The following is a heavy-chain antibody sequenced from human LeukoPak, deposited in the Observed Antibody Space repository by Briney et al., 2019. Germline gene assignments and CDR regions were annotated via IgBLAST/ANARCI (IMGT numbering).Heavy chain of an antibody. CDR1: GFTFSDYY. J-gene: IGHJ5*02. Sequence: PGGSLRLSCAASGFTFSDYYMSWIRQAPGKGLEWVSYISSSSSYTNYADSVKGRFTISRDNAKNSLYLQMNSLRAEDTAVYYCAREGDSSWYEGAFDPWGQGTLVTVSS. CDR3: AREGDSSWYEGAFDP. CDR2: ISSSSSYT. V-gene: IGHV3-11*05. D-gene: IGHD6-13*01.